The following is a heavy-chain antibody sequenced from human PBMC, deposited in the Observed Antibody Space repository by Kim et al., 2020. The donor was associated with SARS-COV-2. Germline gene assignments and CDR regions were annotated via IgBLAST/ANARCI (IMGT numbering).Heavy chain of an antibody. CDR1: GYTFTSYA. D-gene: IGHD3-22*01. V-gene: IGHV7-4-1*02. CDR2: INTNTGNP. Sequence: ASVKVSCKASGYTFTSYAMNWVRQAPGQGLEWMGWINTNTGNPTYAQGFTGRFVFSLDTSVSTAYLQISSLKAEDTAVYYCARDEPPYFDYYDSSGYGSLFDYWGQGTLVTVSS. CDR3: ARDEPPYFDYYDSSGYGSLFDY. J-gene: IGHJ4*02.